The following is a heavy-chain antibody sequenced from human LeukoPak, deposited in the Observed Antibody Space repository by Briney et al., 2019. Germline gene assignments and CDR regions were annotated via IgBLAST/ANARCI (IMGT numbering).Heavy chain of an antibody. Sequence: SETLSLTCAVSGYSISSGHYWGWIRQPPGKGLEWIGSIYHSGSTYYNPSLKSRVTISVDTSKNQFSLKLSSVTAADTAVYYCARTRDYYYYMDAWGKGTTVTVSS. CDR3: ARTRDYYYYMDA. CDR1: GYSISSGHY. CDR2: IYHSGST. J-gene: IGHJ6*03. V-gene: IGHV4-38-2*01.